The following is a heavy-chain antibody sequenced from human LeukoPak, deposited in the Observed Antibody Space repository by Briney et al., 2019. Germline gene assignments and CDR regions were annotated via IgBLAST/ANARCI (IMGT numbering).Heavy chain of an antibody. D-gene: IGHD2-21*02. Sequence: ASETLSLTCAVYGGSFSGYYWSWIRQPPGKGLEWIEEINHSGSTNYNPSLKSRVTISVDTSKNQFSLKLSSVTAADTAVYYCARETYCGGDCYIDAFDIWGQGTMVTVSS. CDR3: ARETYCGGDCYIDAFDI. CDR1: GGSFSGYY. J-gene: IGHJ3*02. CDR2: INHSGST. V-gene: IGHV4-34*01.